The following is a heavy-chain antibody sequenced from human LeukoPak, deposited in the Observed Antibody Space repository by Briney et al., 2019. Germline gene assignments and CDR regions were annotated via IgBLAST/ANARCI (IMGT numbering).Heavy chain of an antibody. V-gene: IGHV5-51*01. D-gene: IGHD5-12*01. J-gene: IGHJ5*02. CDR2: IYPGDSDT. CDR3: ARHGADIVATISDWFDP. CDR1: GYSFTSYW. Sequence: GGSLRLSCKRSGYSFTSYWIGWVRQMPGKGLEWMGIIYPGDSDTRYSPSFQGQVTISADKSISTAYLQWSSLKASDTAMYYCARHGADIVATISDWFDPWGQGTLVTVSS.